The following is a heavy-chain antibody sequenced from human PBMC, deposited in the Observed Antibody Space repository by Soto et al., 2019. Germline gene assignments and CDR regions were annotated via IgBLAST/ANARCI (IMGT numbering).Heavy chain of an antibody. D-gene: IGHD2-21*02. J-gene: IGHJ4*02. CDR3: ARSGLPFDY. Sequence: EVQLVESGGGLVQPGGPLDPSGAPSGFTFSSFAMHWVPRAPGKGLDYVSGISSNGGSTYYANSVKGRFTISRDNSKNTLYLQVSSLRAEDMAVYYCARSGLPFDYWGQGTLVTVSS. CDR1: GFTFSSFA. V-gene: IGHV3-64*01. CDR2: ISSNGGST.